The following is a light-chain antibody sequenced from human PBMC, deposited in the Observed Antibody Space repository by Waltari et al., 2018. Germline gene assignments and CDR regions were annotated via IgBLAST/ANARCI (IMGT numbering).Light chain of an antibody. J-gene: IGKJ4*01. CDR3: QQCDNWPPLT. Sequence: EIVLTQSPATLSFSPGERATLSCRASPSVRGFLAWYQHKPGQAPRLIIYEASKRATGVPDRFSGSGSGTDFSLTISSLEPEDFAVYYCQQCDNWPPLTFGGGTKVE. CDR1: PSVRGF. CDR2: EAS. V-gene: IGKV3-11*01.